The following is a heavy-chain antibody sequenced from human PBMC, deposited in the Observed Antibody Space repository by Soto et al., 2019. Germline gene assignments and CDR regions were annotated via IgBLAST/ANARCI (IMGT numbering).Heavy chain of an antibody. J-gene: IGHJ6*03. CDR1: RFTFSSYW. Sequence: GGSLRLSCAASRFTFSSYWMHWVRQAPGKGLVWVSRINSDGSGTTYADSVKGRFTISRDNAKNTLYLQMNSLRAEDTAVYYCAREGAAALSYYYYYMDVWGKGTTVTVSS. V-gene: IGHV3-74*01. CDR3: AREGAAALSYYYYYMDV. D-gene: IGHD2-2*01. CDR2: INSDGSGT.